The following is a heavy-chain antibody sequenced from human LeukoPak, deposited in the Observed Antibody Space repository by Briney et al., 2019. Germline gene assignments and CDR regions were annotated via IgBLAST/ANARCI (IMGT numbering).Heavy chain of an antibody. CDR1: GSSISSLYW. CDR2: IYYSGST. CDR3: AKTRDRDMYYFDN. Sequence: PSETLSLTCNVSGSSISSLYWWGWIRQPPGKGLEWIGYIYYSGSTYYNPSLKSRISMSVDTSKRQFSLKLSSVTAVDTAVYYCAKTRDRDMYYFDNWGQGSLVTVSS. J-gene: IGHJ4*02. V-gene: IGHV4-28*01. D-gene: IGHD3-22*01.